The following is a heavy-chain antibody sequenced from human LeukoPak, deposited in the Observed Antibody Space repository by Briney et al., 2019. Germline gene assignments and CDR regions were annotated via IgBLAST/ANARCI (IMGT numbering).Heavy chain of an antibody. V-gene: IGHV4-30-4*01. Sequence: SQTLSLTCTVSGGSISSGDYYWSWIRQPPGKGLEWIGYIYYSGSTYYNPSLKSRVTISVDTSKNQFSLKLSSVTAADTAVYYCARVVVTMVRGVPNWFDPWGQGTLVTVSS. J-gene: IGHJ5*02. D-gene: IGHD3-10*01. CDR3: ARVVVTMVRGVPNWFDP. CDR1: GGSISSGDYY. CDR2: IYYSGST.